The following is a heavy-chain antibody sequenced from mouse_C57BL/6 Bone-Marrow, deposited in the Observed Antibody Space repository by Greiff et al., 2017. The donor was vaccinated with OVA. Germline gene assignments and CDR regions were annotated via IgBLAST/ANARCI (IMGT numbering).Heavy chain of an antibody. D-gene: IGHD4-1*01. Sequence: QVQLQQSGAELARPGASVKLSCKASGYTFTSYGISWVKQRTGQGLEWIGQIYPGDGDTNYNGKFKGKATLTADKSSSTAYMQLSSLTSEDSAVYFCARFGTLGAYWGQGTLVTVSA. V-gene: IGHV1-81*01. CDR1: GYTFTSYG. CDR3: ARFGTLGAY. J-gene: IGHJ3*01. CDR2: IYPGDGDT.